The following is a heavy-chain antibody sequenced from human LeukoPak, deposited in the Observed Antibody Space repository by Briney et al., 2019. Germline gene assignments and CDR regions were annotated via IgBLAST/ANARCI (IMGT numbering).Heavy chain of an antibody. D-gene: IGHD6-19*01. CDR3: ARDLKRGYSSGRYSWGTGSSNDY. V-gene: IGHV1-69*05. J-gene: IGHJ4*02. CDR2: IIPIFGTA. CDR1: GGTFSSYA. Sequence: SVKVSCKASGGTFSSYAISWVRQAPGQGLEWMGGIIPIFGTANYAQKFQGRVTMTTDTSTNTAYMELRSLRSDDTAVYYRARDLKRGYSSGRYSWGTGSSNDYWGQGTLVTVSS.